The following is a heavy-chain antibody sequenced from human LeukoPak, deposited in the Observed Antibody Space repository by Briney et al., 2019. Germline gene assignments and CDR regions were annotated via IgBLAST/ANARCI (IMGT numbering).Heavy chain of an antibody. CDR3: ASALSRYGDYGYFISPVRYYYGMDV. Sequence: ASVKVSCKASGYTFTSYGISWVRQAPGQGLEWMGWISAYNGNTNYAQKLQGRVTMTTDTSTSTAYMELRSLGSDDTAVYYCASALSRYGDYGYFISPVRYYYGMDVWGQGTTVTVSS. V-gene: IGHV1-18*01. J-gene: IGHJ6*02. CDR1: GYTFTSYG. CDR2: ISAYNGNT. D-gene: IGHD4-17*01.